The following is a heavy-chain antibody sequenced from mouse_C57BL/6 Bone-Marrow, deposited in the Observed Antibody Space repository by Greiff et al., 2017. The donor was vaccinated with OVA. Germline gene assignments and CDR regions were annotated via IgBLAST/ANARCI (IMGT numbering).Heavy chain of an antibody. CDR1: GYTFTSYW. CDR2: IYPGSGST. D-gene: IGHD1-1*02. Sequence: QVQLQQPGAELVKPGASVKMSRKASGYTFTSYWITWVKQRPGQGPEWIGDIYPGSGSTNYNEKFKSKATLTVDTSSSTAYMQLSSLTSEDSAVYYGAREELCGYAMDYWGQGTSVTVSS. CDR3: AREELCGYAMDY. J-gene: IGHJ4*01. V-gene: IGHV1-55*01.